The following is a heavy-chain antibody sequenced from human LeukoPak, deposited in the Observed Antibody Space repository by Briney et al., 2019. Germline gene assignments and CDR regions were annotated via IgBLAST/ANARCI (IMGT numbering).Heavy chain of an antibody. V-gene: IGHV4-59*01. Sequence: SETLSLTCTVSGGSISSYYWRWIRQPPGKGLEWIGYINYSGSTNYNPSLKSRVTISVDTSKNQFSLKLSSVTVADTAVYYCAGATGYSSSWYVSWFDPWGQGTLVTVSS. J-gene: IGHJ5*02. CDR2: INYSGST. D-gene: IGHD6-13*01. CDR1: GGSISSYY. CDR3: AGATGYSSSWYVSWFDP.